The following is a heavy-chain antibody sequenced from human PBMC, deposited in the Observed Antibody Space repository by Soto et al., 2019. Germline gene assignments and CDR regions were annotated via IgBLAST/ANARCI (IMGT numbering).Heavy chain of an antibody. CDR2: ISAYNGNT. CDR1: GYTFTSYG. CDR3: ARDGYGVVVYYYGMDV. D-gene: IGHD2-15*01. Sequence: ASVKVSCKASGYTFTSYGISWVRQAPGQGLEWMGWISAYNGNTNYAQKLQGRVTMTTDTSTSTAYMELRSLRSDDTAVYYCARDGYGVVVYYYGMDVWGQGTTGTVSS. J-gene: IGHJ6*02. V-gene: IGHV1-18*01.